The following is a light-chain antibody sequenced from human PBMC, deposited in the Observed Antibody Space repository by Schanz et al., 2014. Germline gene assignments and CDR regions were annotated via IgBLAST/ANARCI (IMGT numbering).Light chain of an antibody. J-gene: IGKJ2*01. CDR2: GAS. Sequence: EIVMTQSPATLSVSPGERATLSCRASQSISSNLAWYQQKPGQPPRLLIYGASTRATGIPARFSGSGSGTEFTLTISSLQSEDFAVYYCQQYGNWPPYTFGQGTKLEIK. CDR3: QQYGNWPPYT. V-gene: IGKV3-15*01. CDR1: QSISSN.